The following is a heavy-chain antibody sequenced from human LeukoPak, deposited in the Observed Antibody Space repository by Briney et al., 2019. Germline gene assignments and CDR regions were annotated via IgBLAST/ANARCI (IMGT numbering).Heavy chain of an antibody. CDR3: ASQTRYYYDTSGYSWGY. V-gene: IGHV3-11*01. D-gene: IGHD3-22*01. J-gene: IGHJ4*02. Sequence: GGSLRLSCAASGFIFSDYYMSWIRQAPGKGLEWVSYISSSGSSIYYADSVKGRFTISRDNSKNTLYLQMNSLRTEDTAVYYCASQTRYYYDTSGYSWGYWGQGTLVTVSS. CDR2: ISSSGSSI. CDR1: GFIFSDYY.